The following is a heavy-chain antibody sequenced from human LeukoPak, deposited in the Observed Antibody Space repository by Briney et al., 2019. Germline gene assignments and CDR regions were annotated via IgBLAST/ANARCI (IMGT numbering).Heavy chain of an antibody. V-gene: IGHV4-59*01. D-gene: IGHD3-22*01. CDR1: GGSISSYY. CDR2: IYYSGST. J-gene: IGHJ4*02. Sequence: PSETLSLTCTVSGGSISSYYWSWIRQPPGKGLEWIGYIYYSGSTNYNPSLKSGVTISVDTSKKKFSLKLSSVTAGDTAVYYCARCRHNSYDSTAHLDYWGQRTLVTVSS. CDR3: ARCRHNSYDSTAHLDY.